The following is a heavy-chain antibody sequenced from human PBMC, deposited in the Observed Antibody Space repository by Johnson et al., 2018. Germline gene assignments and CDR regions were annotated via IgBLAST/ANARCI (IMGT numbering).Heavy chain of an antibody. CDR3: ARRRVGHDILTDYYPHYRDY. CDR1: GASITSYY. J-gene: IGHJ4*02. V-gene: IGHV4-59*01. Sequence: QVQLQESGPGLVKPSETLSLTCTVSGASITSYYWSWIRQPPGKGLEWIGYMYYSGSTKYSPTLKSRVTISGDTSKNQFSLILSSVTAADTAVYYCARRRVGHDILTDYYPHYRDYWGQGTLVTVSS. D-gene: IGHD3-9*01. CDR2: MYYSGST.